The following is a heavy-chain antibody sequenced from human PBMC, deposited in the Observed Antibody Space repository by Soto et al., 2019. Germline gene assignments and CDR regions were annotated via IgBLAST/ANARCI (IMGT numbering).Heavy chain of an antibody. CDR3: ARDVPENYYDSSFSIWQDQYGMDV. J-gene: IGHJ6*02. V-gene: IGHV3-7*03. CDR2: IKQDGSEK. Sequence: PGGSLRLSCAASGFTFSSYWMSWVRQAPGKGLEWVANIKQDGSEKYYVDSVKGRFTISRDNAKNSLYLQMNSLRAEDTAVYYCARDVPENYYDSSFSIWQDQYGMDVWGQGTTVTVSS. CDR1: GFTFSSYW. D-gene: IGHD3-22*01.